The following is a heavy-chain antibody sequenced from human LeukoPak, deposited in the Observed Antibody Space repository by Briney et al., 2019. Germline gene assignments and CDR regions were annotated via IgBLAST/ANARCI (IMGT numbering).Heavy chain of an antibody. D-gene: IGHD6-13*01. CDR1: GYTFTSYG. J-gene: IGHJ3*02. Sequence: ASVKVSCKASGYTFTSYGISWVRQAPGQGLEWMGWISAYNGNTNYAQKLQGRVTMTTDTSTSTAYMELRSLRSDDTAVYYCARDLAAAGLGDAFDIWGQGTMATVSS. CDR2: ISAYNGNT. V-gene: IGHV1-18*04. CDR3: ARDLAAAGLGDAFDI.